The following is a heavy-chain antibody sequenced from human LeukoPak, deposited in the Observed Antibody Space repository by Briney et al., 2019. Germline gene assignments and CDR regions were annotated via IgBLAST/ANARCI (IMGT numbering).Heavy chain of an antibody. J-gene: IGHJ4*02. CDR1: GFTFSSYE. CDR3: ARMALAGQYNEY. D-gene: IGHD6-19*01. Sequence: GGSLRLSCAASGFTFSSYEMNWVRQAPGKGLEWVSYSSTSGDSLHYADSVKGRFTISRDNARNSLYQQMNSLRADDTAIYYCARMALAGQYNEYWGQGTLVTVSS. CDR2: SSTSGDSL. V-gene: IGHV3-48*03.